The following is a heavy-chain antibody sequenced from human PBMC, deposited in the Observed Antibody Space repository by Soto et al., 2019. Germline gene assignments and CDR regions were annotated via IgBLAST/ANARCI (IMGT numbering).Heavy chain of an antibody. CDR3: ARGSSSYYDYGMDV. D-gene: IGHD6-6*01. Sequence: SLSLICAVCGDCISRGGYSWTCIRQPPGKALEWIGNIYDSGSTSYNPSLKSRVTISVDRSKNQFSLKLTSVTAADTAVYFCARGSSSYYDYGMDVWGQGTTVTVSS. V-gene: IGHV4-30-2*01. CDR1: GDCISRGGYS. CDR2: IYDSGST. J-gene: IGHJ6*02.